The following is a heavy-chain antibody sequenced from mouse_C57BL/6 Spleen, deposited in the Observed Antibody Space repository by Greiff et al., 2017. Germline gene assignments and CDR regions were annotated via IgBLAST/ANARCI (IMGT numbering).Heavy chain of an antibody. V-gene: IGHV5-17*01. CDR2: ISSGSSTI. J-gene: IGHJ4*01. CDR3: ARKMGNAMDY. CDR1: GFTFSDYG. D-gene: IGHD2-3*01. Sequence: EVQLVESGGGLVKPGGSLKLSCAASGFTFSDYGMHWVRQAPEKGLEWVAYISSGSSTIYYADTVKGRFTISRDNAKNTLCLQMTSLRSEDTAMYYCARKMGNAMDYWGQGTSVTVSS.